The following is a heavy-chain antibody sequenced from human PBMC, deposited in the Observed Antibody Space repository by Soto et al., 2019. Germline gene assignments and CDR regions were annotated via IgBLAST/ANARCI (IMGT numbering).Heavy chain of an antibody. D-gene: IGHD6-19*01. CDR3: AKDPYIAVAGTWFY. V-gene: IGHV3-23*01. J-gene: IGHJ4*02. Sequence: GGSLRLSCAASGFTFSSYAMSWVRQAPGKGLEWVSAISGSGGSTYYADSVKGRFTISRDNSKNTLYLQMNSLRAEDTAVYYCAKDPYIAVAGTWFYWGQGTLVTVSS. CDR1: GFTFSSYA. CDR2: ISGSGGST.